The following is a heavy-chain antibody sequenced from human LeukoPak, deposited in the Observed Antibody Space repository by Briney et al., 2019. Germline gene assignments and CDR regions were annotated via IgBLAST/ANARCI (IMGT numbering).Heavy chain of an antibody. CDR2: ISSSSSAI. V-gene: IGHV3-48*03. CDR1: GFTFSSYE. Sequence: GGSLRLSCAASGFTFSSYEMNWVRQAPGKGLEWVSYISSSSSAIYYADSVKGRFTISRDNSKNTLYLQMNSLRAEDTAVYYCASHDWFAPWGQGTLVTVSS. J-gene: IGHJ5*02. CDR3: ASHDWFAP.